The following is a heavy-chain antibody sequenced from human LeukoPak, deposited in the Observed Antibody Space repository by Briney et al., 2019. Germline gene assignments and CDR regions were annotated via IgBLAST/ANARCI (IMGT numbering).Heavy chain of an antibody. V-gene: IGHV3-30*02. CDR2: IRYDGSNK. Sequence: GGSLRLSCAASGFTFSSYGIHWVRQAPGKGLEWVAFIRYDGSNKYYADSVKGRFTISRDNSGHILYLQLNRLRVDDTAFYYCPKPLLTPGNWGPGTLVTVSS. CDR3: PKPLLTPGN. CDR1: GFTFSSYG. J-gene: IGHJ4*02. D-gene: IGHD4-23*01.